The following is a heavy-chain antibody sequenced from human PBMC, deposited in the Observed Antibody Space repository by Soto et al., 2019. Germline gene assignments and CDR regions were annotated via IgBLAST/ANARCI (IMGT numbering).Heavy chain of an antibody. J-gene: IGHJ4*02. V-gene: IGHV1-69*12. CDR3: ARDGDGYNSPAGFDY. CDR1: GGTFSSYA. D-gene: IGHD5-12*01. CDR2: IIPIFGTA. Sequence: QVQLVQSGAEVKKPGSSVKVSCKASGGTFSSYAISWVRQAPGQGLEWMGGIIPIFGTANYAQKFQGRVTIXXDXSXNTAYMELSSLRSEDTAVYYCARDGDGYNSPAGFDYWGQGTLVTVSS.